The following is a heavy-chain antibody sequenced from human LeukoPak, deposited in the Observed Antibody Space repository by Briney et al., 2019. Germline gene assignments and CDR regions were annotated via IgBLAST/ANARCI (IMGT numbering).Heavy chain of an antibody. CDR1: GYSISSGYY. V-gene: IGHV4-38-2*02. CDR3: ARKTTMTTDY. CDR2: IYHSGST. J-gene: IGHJ4*02. D-gene: IGHD4-17*01. Sequence: PSETLSLTCTVSGYSISSGYYWGWIRQPPGKGLEWIGSIYHSGSTYYNPSLKSRVTISVDTSKNQFSLKLSSVTAADTAVYYCARKTTMTTDYWGQGTLVTVSS.